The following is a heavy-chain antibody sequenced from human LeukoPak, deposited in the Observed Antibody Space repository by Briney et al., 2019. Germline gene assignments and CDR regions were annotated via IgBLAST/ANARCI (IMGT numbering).Heavy chain of an antibody. V-gene: IGHV1-58*01. J-gene: IGHJ4*02. CDR3: AADQYSGYDSFGY. CDR2: IVVGSGNT. CDR1: GFTFTSSA. D-gene: IGHD5-12*01. Sequence: SMKVSCKASGFTFTSSAVQWVRQARGQRLEGIGWIVVGSGNTNYAQKFQERVTITRDMSTSTAYMELSSLRSEDTAVYYCAADQYSGYDSFGYWGQGTLVTVSS.